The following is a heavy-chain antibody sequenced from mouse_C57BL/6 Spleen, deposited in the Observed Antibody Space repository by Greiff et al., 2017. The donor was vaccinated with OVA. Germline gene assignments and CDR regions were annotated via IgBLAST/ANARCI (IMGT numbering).Heavy chain of an antibody. J-gene: IGHJ2*01. Sequence: QVQLKQPGAELVKPGASVKLSCKASGYTFTSYWMHWVKQRPGQGLEWIGMIHPNSGSTNYNEKFKSKATLTVDKSSSTAYMQLSSLTSEDSAVYYCARAHYYYGSSYGSYFDYWGQGTTLTVSS. CDR2: IHPNSGST. D-gene: IGHD1-1*01. CDR3: ARAHYYYGSSYGSYFDY. V-gene: IGHV1-64*01. CDR1: GYTFTSYW.